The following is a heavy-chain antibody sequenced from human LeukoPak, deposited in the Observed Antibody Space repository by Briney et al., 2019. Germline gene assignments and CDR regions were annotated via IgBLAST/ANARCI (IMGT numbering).Heavy chain of an antibody. CDR3: ARDLVPTLAARPPGY. CDR1: GFTFSNYG. D-gene: IGHD6-6*01. V-gene: IGHV3-30*02. CDR2: IQYGGSNK. Sequence: GGSLRLSCAASGFTFSNYGMHWVRQSPGKGLEWVAFIQYGGSNKDYADSVKGRFTISRDNSKNTVYLQMNGLRAEDTAVYYCARDLVPTLAARPPGYWGQGTLVTVSS. J-gene: IGHJ4*02.